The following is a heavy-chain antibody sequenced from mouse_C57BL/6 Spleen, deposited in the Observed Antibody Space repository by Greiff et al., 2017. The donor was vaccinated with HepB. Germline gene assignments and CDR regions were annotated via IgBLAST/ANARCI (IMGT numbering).Heavy chain of an antibody. Sequence: QVQLQQPGAELVMPGASVKLSCKASGYTFTSYWMHWVKQRPGQGLEWIGEIDPSDSYTNYNQKFKGKSTLTVDKSSSTAYMQLSSLTSEDSAVYYCARGGTTVVPPFAYWGQGTLVTVSA. CDR2: IDPSDSYT. D-gene: IGHD1-1*01. CDR3: ARGGTTVVPPFAY. J-gene: IGHJ3*01. CDR1: GYTFTSYW. V-gene: IGHV1-69*01.